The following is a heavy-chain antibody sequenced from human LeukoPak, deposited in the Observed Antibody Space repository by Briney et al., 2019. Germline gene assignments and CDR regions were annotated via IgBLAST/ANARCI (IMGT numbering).Heavy chain of an antibody. CDR2: IRSQAYGGTT. J-gene: IGHJ4*02. CDR1: GFTFGHYA. Sequence: PGGSLRLSCTASGFTFGHYAISWVRQAPGKGLEWVGFIRSQAYGGTTEYAASVKGRFTISRDDSKSIAYLQINSLKTEDTAVYYCARDVGTTGKFDYWGQGTLVTVSS. CDR3: ARDVGTTGKFDY. D-gene: IGHD1-26*01. V-gene: IGHV3-49*04.